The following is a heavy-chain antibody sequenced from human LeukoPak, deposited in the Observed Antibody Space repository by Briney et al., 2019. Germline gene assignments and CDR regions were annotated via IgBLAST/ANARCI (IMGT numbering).Heavy chain of an antibody. CDR1: GYTFTGYY. CDR3: SDY. CDR2: INTNTGNP. V-gene: IGHV7-4-1*01. Sequence: ASVKVSCKASGYTFTGYYMHWVRQAPGQGLEWMGWINTNTGNPTYAQGFTGRFVFSLDTSVSTAYYCARVVGCGGDCYSGISDYWGQGTLVTVSS. J-gene: IGHJ4*02. D-gene: IGHD2-21*02.